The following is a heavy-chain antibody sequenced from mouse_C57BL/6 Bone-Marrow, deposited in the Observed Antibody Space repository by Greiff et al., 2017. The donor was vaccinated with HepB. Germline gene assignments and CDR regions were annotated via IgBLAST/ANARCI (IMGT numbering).Heavy chain of an antibody. J-gene: IGHJ4*01. CDR2: INPNNGGT. CDR3: ARWLLQDAMDY. D-gene: IGHD2-3*01. CDR1: GYTFTDYN. V-gene: IGHV1-22*01. Sequence: EVKLVESGPELVKPGASVKMSCKASGYTFTDYNMHWVKQSHGKSLEWIGYINPNNGGTSYNQKFKGKATLTVNKSSSTAYMELRSLTSEDSAVYYCARWLLQDAMDYWGQGTSVTVSS.